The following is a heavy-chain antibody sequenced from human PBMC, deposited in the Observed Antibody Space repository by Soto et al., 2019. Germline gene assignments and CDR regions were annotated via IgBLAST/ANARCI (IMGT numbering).Heavy chain of an antibody. CDR3: VKDRGGFYGLDV. Sequence: PGGSLRLSCVASGFTFDDYAMHWVRQPPGRGLEWLSTLSWNSGSGSIHYADSVKGRFAISRDNAKNSVYLQMNSLRIEDTAVYYCVKDRGGFYGLDVWGQGTRVTVSS. V-gene: IGHV3-9*01. CDR2: LSWNSGSGSI. J-gene: IGHJ6*02. CDR1: GFTFDDYA.